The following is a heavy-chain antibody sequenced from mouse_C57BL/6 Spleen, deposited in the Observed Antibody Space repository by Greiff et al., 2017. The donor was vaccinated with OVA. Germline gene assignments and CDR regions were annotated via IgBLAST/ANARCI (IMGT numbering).Heavy chain of an antibody. D-gene: IGHD2-3*01. V-gene: IGHV1-50*01. CDR1: GYTFTSYW. CDR3: ARSIYDYAMDY. CDR2: IDPSDSYT. J-gene: IGHJ4*01. Sequence: VKLQQPGAELVKPGASVKLSCKASGYTFTSYWMQWVKQRPRQGLEWIGEIDPSDSYTNYNQKFKGKATLTVDTSSSTAYMQLSSLTSEDSAVYYCARSIYDYAMDYWGQGTSVTVSS.